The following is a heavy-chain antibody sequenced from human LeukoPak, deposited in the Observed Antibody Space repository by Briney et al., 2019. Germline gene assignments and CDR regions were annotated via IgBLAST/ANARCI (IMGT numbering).Heavy chain of an antibody. CDR1: GFTFSSYS. D-gene: IGHD6-19*01. V-gene: IGHV3-21*01. CDR3: ARGPGIAVAGISR. CDR2: ISSSSSYI. Sequence: GGSLRLSCAASGFTFSSYSMNWVRQAPGKGLEWVSSISSSSSYIYYADSVKGRFTISRDNAKNSLYLQMNSLRAEDTAVYYCARGPGIAVAGISRWGQGTLVTVSS. J-gene: IGHJ4*02.